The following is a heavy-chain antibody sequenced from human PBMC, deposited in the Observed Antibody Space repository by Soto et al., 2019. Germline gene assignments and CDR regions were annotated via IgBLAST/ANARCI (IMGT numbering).Heavy chain of an antibody. D-gene: IGHD1-7*01. CDR3: ARLPRTGTTNYYYYGMDV. V-gene: IGHV1-69*13. CDR1: GGTFSSYA. CDR2: IIPIFGTA. Sequence: VASVKVSCKASGGTFSSYAISWVRQAPGQGLEWMGGIIPIFGTANYAQKFQGRVTITADESTSTAYMELSSLRSEDTAVYYCARLPRTGTTNYYYYGMDVWGQGTTVTVSS. J-gene: IGHJ6*02.